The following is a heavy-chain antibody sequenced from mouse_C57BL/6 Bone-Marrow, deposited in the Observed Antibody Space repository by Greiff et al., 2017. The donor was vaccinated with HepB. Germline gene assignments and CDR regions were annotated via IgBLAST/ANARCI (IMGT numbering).Heavy chain of an antibody. D-gene: IGHD1-1*01. CDR2: INYDGSST. CDR3: ARELLRYHYAMDY. V-gene: IGHV5-16*01. Sequence: EVNLVESEGGLVQPGSSMKLSCTASGFTFSDYYMAWVRQVPEKGLEWVANINYDGSSTYYLDSLKSRFIISRDNAKNILYLQMSSLKSEDTATYYCARELLRYHYAMDYWGQGTSVTVSS. CDR1: GFTFSDYY. J-gene: IGHJ4*01.